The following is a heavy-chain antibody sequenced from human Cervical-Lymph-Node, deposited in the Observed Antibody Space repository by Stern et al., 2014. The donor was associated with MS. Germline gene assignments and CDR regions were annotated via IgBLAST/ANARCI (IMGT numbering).Heavy chain of an antibody. Sequence: QVQLMQSGAEVKKPGSSVKVSCTASGGTFSSHTISWVRQAPGQGLEWMGRIIPFLGVTHYAQKFQGRVTISAATSTSTAYMDLSSLRSEDTAVYYCASLLGIGPCAYTVDYWGQGTLVPVSS. V-gene: IGHV1-69*02. J-gene: IGHJ4*02. D-gene: IGHD7-27*01. CDR2: IIPFLGVT. CDR3: ASLLGIGPCAYTVDY. CDR1: GGTFSSHT.